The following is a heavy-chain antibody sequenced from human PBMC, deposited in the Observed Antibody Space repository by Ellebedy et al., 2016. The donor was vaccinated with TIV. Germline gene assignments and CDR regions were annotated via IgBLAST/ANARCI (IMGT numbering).Heavy chain of an antibody. CDR1: GFTVSSNY. CDR3: AKGEGVVILDYMDV. V-gene: IGHV3-23*01. CDR2: ISGSGGST. J-gene: IGHJ6*03. D-gene: IGHD2-21*01. Sequence: GGSLRLXXAASGFTVSSNYMSWVRQAPGKGLEWVSAISGSGGSTYYADSVKGRFTISRDNSKNTLYVQMNSLRAEDTAVYYCAKGEGVVILDYMDVWGKGTTVTVSS.